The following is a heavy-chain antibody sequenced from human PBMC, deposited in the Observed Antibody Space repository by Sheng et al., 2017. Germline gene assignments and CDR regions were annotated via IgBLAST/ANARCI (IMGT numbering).Heavy chain of an antibody. CDR2: ISSGGEST. J-gene: IGHJ5*02. CDR3: AKDHLPTTVTTVSA. Sequence: QVQLVESGGGLVKPGGSLRLSCAASGFHFNVYYMTWIRQAPGKGLEWVSYISSGGESTYYADSVEGRFTVSRDNSRDTLYLHMSSLRAEDTAVYYCAKDHLPTTVTTVSAWGQGTLVTVSS. V-gene: IGHV3-11*04. CDR1: GFHFNVYY. D-gene: IGHD4-17*01.